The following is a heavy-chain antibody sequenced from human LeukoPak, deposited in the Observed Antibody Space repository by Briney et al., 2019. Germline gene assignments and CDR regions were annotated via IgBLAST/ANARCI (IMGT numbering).Heavy chain of an antibody. Sequence: PGGSLTLSCAASGFTLRRQAMRRVGQAPGKAMEWISYIWVSRGNTKYADSLKGRFTVYGNNARNSLYLPMNSLRVEYTAVYDCARDHNYAFDNWGQGTLVTVSS. V-gene: IGHV3-11*06. CDR3: ARDHNYAFDN. J-gene: IGHJ4*02. D-gene: IGHD1-1*01. CDR2: IWVSRGNT. CDR1: GFTLRRQA.